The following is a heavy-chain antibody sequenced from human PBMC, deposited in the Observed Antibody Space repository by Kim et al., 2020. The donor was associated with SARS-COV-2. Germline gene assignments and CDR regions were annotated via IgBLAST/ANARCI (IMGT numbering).Heavy chain of an antibody. Sequence: SETLSLTCTVSGGFVSSDDYYWTWIRQPPGKGLEWIGNIYYSGTTNYNPSLKSRVTISVDMSKNQFSLKLSSLTAADTATYYCARSRDTSGYYRGMDVWG. CDR1: GGFVSSDDYY. CDR3: ARSRDTSGYYRGMDV. V-gene: IGHV4-61*08. J-gene: IGHJ6*01. CDR2: IYYSGTT. D-gene: IGHD3-22*01.